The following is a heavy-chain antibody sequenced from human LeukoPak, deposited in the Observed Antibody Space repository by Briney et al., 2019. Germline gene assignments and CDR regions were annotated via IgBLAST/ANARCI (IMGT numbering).Heavy chain of an antibody. J-gene: IGHJ5*02. CDR1: GGSFSGYY. CDR3: ARDSSSWGNWFDP. CDR2: IYYSGST. V-gene: IGHV4-59*01. Sequence: SETLSLTCAVYGGSFSGYYWSWIRQPPGKGLEWIGYIYYSGSTNYNPSLKSRVTISVDTSMNQFSLKLSSVTAADTAVYYCARDSSSWGNWFDPWGQGTLVTVSS. D-gene: IGHD6-13*01.